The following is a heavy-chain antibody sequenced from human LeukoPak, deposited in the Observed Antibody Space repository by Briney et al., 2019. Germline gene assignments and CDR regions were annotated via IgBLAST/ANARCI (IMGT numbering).Heavy chain of an antibody. CDR2: IYYSGST. D-gene: IGHD6-13*01. Sequence: SETLSLTCTVSGGSISSYYWSWIRQPPGKGLEWIGYIYYSGSTNYNPSLKSRVTISVDTSKNQFSLKLSSVTAADTAVYYCARHLAAAGDFDYWGQGTLVTASS. J-gene: IGHJ4*02. CDR1: GGSISSYY. V-gene: IGHV4-59*01. CDR3: ARHLAAAGDFDY.